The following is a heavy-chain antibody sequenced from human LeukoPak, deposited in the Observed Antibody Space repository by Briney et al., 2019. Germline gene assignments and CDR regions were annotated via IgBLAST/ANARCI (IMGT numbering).Heavy chain of an antibody. D-gene: IGHD3-10*01. J-gene: IGHJ4*02. V-gene: IGHV4-34*01. CDR1: GGSLSGYY. Sequence: SETLSLTCAVYGGSLSGYYWSWIRQPPGKGLEWIGEINHSGGTNYDPSLKSRVTISVDTSKNQFSLKLSSVTAADTAVYYCARGPWLLLWFGELLTRPFDYWGQGTLVTVSS. CDR3: ARGPWLLLWFGELLTRPFDY. CDR2: INHSGGT.